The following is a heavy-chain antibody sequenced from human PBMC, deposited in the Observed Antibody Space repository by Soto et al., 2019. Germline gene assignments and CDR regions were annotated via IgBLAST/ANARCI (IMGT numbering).Heavy chain of an antibody. J-gene: IGHJ6*02. CDR2: IYPGDSDT. D-gene: IGHD4-4*01. Sequence: PGESLKISCKGSGYSFTSYWIGWVRQMPGKGLEWMGIIYPGDSDTRYSPSFQGQVTISADKSISTAYLQWSSLKASDTAMYYCARCGATVYTSRPYGMDVWGQGTTVTV. V-gene: IGHV5-51*01. CDR3: ARCGATVYTSRPYGMDV. CDR1: GYSFTSYW.